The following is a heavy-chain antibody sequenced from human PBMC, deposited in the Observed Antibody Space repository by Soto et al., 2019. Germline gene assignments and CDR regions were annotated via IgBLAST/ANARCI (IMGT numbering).Heavy chain of an antibody. D-gene: IGHD6-13*01. J-gene: IGHJ4*02. CDR2: IYHSGST. CDR3: ARSPRSIAAGGIDY. CDR1: GGSISTSNL. V-gene: IGHV4-4*02. Sequence: SETLSLTCAVSGGSISTSNLWTWVRQPPGKGLEWIGEIYHSGSTNYNPSLKSLVTISVDKSKNQFSLKLNSVTAADTAVYYCARSPRSIAAGGIDYWGQGFLVTVSS.